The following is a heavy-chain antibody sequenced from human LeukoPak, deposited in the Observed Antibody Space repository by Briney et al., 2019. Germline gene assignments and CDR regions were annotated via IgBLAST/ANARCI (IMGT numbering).Heavy chain of an antibody. J-gene: IGHJ3*02. CDR3: AREIISRAPAFDI. V-gene: IGHV3-48*02. D-gene: IGHD3-10*01. CDR1: GFTFSSYS. Sequence: GGPLRLSCAASGFTFSSYSMNWVRQAPGKGLEWVSYISSSSSTIHYADSVKGRSTISRDNAKNSLYLQMNSLRDEDTAVYYCAREIISRAPAFDIWGQGTMVTVSS. CDR2: ISSSSSTI.